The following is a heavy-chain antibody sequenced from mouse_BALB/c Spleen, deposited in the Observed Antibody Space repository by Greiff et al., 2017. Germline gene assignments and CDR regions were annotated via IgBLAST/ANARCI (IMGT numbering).Heavy chain of an antibody. J-gene: IGHJ1*01. Sequence: EVQLQESGPGLVKPSQSLSLTCTVTGYSITSDYAWNWIRQFPGNKLEWMGYISYSGSTSYNPSLKSRISITRDTSKNQFFLQLNSVTTEDTATYYCARRLRGNWYFDVWGAGTTVTVSS. D-gene: IGHD1-1*01. CDR1: GYSITSDYA. CDR3: ARRLRGNWYFDV. V-gene: IGHV3-2*02. CDR2: ISYSGST.